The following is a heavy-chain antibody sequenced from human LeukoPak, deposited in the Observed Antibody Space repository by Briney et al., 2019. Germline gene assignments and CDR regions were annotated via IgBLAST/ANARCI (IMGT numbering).Heavy chain of an antibody. J-gene: IGHJ4*02. CDR3: ATDEAATGRLDY. Sequence: GGSLRLSCPATGFNFRNYWMHWVRQAPGKGLVWVSRINSDGSSTSYADSVKGRFTISRDNAENTLYLQINSLRAEDTAVYYCATDEAATGRLDYWGQGTLVTDSS. V-gene: IGHV3-74*01. CDR2: INSDGSST. D-gene: IGHD1-1*01. CDR1: GFNFRNYW.